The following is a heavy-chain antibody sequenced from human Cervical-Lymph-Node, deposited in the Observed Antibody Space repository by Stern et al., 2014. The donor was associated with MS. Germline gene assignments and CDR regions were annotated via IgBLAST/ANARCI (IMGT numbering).Heavy chain of an antibody. CDR2: INPSGGTT. Sequence: VQLVESGAEVKKPGASVKLSCKVSGYTFTSYYMHWVRQAPGQGLEWMGVINPSGGTTTYAQQFQGRVTMTWDTSTSTVYMELSSIRSEDTAVFYCARGLGGMTIGYWGQGTLVTVSS. V-gene: IGHV1-46*01. J-gene: IGHJ4*02. D-gene: IGHD3-10*01. CDR1: GYTFTSYY. CDR3: ARGLGGMTIGY.